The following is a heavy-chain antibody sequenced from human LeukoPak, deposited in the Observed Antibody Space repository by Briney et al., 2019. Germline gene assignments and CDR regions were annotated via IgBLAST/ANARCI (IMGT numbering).Heavy chain of an antibody. CDR2: INHSGST. Sequence: SETLSLTCAVYGGPFSGYYWSWIRQPPGKGLEWIGEINHSGSTNYNPSLKSRVTISVDTSKNQFSLKLSSVTAADTAVYYCAREGRYYYDSSGYYGHDYWGQGTLVTVSS. V-gene: IGHV4-34*01. CDR1: GGPFSGYY. CDR3: AREGRYYYDSSGYYGHDY. D-gene: IGHD3-22*01. J-gene: IGHJ4*02.